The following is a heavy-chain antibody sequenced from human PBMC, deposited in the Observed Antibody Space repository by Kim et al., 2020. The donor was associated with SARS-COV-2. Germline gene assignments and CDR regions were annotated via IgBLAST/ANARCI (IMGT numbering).Heavy chain of an antibody. D-gene: IGHD6-6*01. CDR3: ARLRPDGYMDV. CDR2: IYYSGST. J-gene: IGHJ6*03. V-gene: IGHV4-59*08. CDR1: DGAISSFY. Sequence: SENLSLTCTVSDGAISSFYWSWIRQPPGKGLEWIGYIYYSGSTNYNPSLKSRVTISVDTSKKQFSLNLSSLTAADTAVYYCARLRPDGYMDVWGKGTTVTVSS.